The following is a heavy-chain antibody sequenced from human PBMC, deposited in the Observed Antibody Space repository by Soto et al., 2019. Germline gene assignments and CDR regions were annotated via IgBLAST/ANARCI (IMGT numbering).Heavy chain of an antibody. V-gene: IGHV4-34*01. D-gene: IGHD6-6*01. Sequence: QVQLHQWGAGLLKPSETLSLACSIYSGSFSGYYWSWIRQPPGKGLEWIGEISQSGNTNYSPSLKSRVSISIDTSKKQFSLNLASVSAADTAVYYCARAPKVSGSSQTRPDFWCQGTLVTVSS. CDR1: SGSFSGYY. CDR2: ISQSGNT. CDR3: ARAPKVSGSSQTRPDF. J-gene: IGHJ4*02.